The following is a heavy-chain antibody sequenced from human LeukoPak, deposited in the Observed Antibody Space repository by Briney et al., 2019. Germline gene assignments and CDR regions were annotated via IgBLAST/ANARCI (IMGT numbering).Heavy chain of an antibody. CDR3: ARQGSYDNSGYSFDY. V-gene: IGHV5-51*01. J-gene: IGHJ4*02. Sequence: GESLNLSCKASGYSHINHWIGWVRHMPGKRLDCMGIIYPGNADATYSPSFQGQVTISADKSTTTVYLQWSSLKASDTAMYYCARQGSYDNSGYSFDYWGEGTLVTVSS. D-gene: IGHD3-22*01. CDR1: GYSHINHW. CDR2: IYPGNADA.